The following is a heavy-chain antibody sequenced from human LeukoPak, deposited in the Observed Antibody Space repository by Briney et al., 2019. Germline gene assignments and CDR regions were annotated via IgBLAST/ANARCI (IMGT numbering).Heavy chain of an antibody. CDR1: GYTFTSYD. J-gene: IGHJ6*03. CDR3: ARERINYYYMDV. V-gene: IGHV1-8*03. Sequence: GASVKVSCKASGYTFTSYDINWVRQATGQGLEWMGWMNPNSGNTGYAQKFQGRVTITRNTSISTAYMELSSLRSDDTAVYYCARERINYYYMDVWGKGTTVTVSS. CDR2: MNPNSGNT.